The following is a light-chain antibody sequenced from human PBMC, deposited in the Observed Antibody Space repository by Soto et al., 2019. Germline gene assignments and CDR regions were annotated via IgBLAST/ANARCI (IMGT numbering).Light chain of an antibody. J-gene: IGKJ4*01. CDR2: FGS. V-gene: IGKV2-28*01. CDR3: MQALQTPLT. Sequence: DIVMTQSPLSLPVTPGEPASISCRSSQSLLHSNGYNCLDWYLQKPGQSPQLLIHFGSNRASGVPDRVSGSGSGTDFTLKISRVEGEDVGLYYCMQALQTPLTFGGGPKVEIK. CDR1: QSLLHSNGYNC.